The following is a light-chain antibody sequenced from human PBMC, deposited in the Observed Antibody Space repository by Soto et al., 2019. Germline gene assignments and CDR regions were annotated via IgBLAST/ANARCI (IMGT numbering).Light chain of an antibody. Sequence: IVVTQSPGTLSLSTGERATLSFRASQSVSSSYLAWYQQKPGQAPRLLIYGASSRATGIPDRFSGSGSGTEFTLTISSLEPEDFAVYYCQQRSNWPRTFGQGTKVDIK. CDR2: GAS. CDR1: QSVSSSY. CDR3: QQRSNWPRT. J-gene: IGKJ1*01. V-gene: IGKV3D-20*02.